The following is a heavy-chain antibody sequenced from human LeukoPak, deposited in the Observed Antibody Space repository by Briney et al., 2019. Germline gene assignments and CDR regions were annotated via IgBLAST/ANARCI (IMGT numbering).Heavy chain of an antibody. CDR3: ARGYCGSDSCYGDYYYYGMDV. V-gene: IGHV3-30*04. D-gene: IGHD2-2*01. J-gene: IGHJ6*02. CDR1: GFTFRIYA. CDR2: ISYDGNTK. Sequence: GGSLRLSCAASGFTFRIYAMHWVRQAPGKGLEWVAVISYDGNTKYYADSVESRFTIFRDNSKDTLYLEMHSLRAEDTAMYYCARGYCGSDSCYGDYYYYGMDVWGQGTTVTVSS.